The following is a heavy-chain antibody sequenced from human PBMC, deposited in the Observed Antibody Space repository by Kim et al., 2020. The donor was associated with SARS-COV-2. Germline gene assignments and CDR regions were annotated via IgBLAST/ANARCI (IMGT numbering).Heavy chain of an antibody. D-gene: IGHD2-2*01. V-gene: IGHV3-48*03. Sequence: YYADSEKGRYTSSRDNDKNSLYLQMNSLRAEDTAVYYWARDVLYAWYFDLWGRGTLVTVSS. CDR3: ARDVLYAWYFDL. J-gene: IGHJ2*01.